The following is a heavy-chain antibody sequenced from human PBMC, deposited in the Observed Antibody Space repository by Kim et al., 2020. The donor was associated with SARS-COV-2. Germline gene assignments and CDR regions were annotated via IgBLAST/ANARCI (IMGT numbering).Heavy chain of an antibody. Sequence: GGSLRLSCAASGFTFSSYAMHWVRQAPGKGLEWVAVISYDGSNKYYADSVKGRFTISRDNSKNTLYLQMNGLRAEDTAVYYCARGDDIVATIDPNGMDVWGQGTTGTVSS. V-gene: IGHV3-30*04. CDR1: GFTFSSYA. CDR3: ARGDDIVATIDPNGMDV. J-gene: IGHJ6*02. CDR2: ISYDGSNK. D-gene: IGHD5-12*01.